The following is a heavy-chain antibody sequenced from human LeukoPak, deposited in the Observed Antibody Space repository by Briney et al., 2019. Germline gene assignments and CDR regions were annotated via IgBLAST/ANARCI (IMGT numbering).Heavy chain of an antibody. CDR1: EFTFSSYW. J-gene: IGHJ4*02. D-gene: IGHD3-3*02. CDR2: INQDGGET. Sequence: GGSLRLSCAASEFTFSSYWMTWVRQAPGKGLEWVANINQDGGETYYVDSVKGRFTISRDNAKNSLYLQMNSLRAEDTAVYYCARGGYFSTYWGQGTLSPSPQ. CDR3: ARGGYFSTY. V-gene: IGHV3-7*05.